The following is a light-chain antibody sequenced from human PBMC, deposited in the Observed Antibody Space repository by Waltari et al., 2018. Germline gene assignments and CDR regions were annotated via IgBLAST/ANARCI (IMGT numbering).Light chain of an antibody. CDR1: QSVSSN. J-gene: IGKJ2*01. Sequence: IVMTQSPATLSVSPGERATLSCRASQSVSSNLAWYQQKPGQAPRLLIYDASTRATDIPARFSGSGSGTEFTLTISSLQSEDFAVYYCQQYNDWPPMYTFGQ. CDR2: DAS. V-gene: IGKV3-15*01. CDR3: QQYNDWPPMYT.